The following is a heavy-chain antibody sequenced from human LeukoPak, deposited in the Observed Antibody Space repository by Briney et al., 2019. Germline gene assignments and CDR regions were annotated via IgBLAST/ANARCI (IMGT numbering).Heavy chain of an antibody. J-gene: IGHJ4*02. Sequence: SETLSLTCTVSGVSISGSYWSWIRQLPGKGLEWIGYIYYSGSTNNNPSLKSRVTISVDTSKNQFSLKLSSVTAADTAVYYCARRSFDYWGQGTLVTVSS. CDR1: GVSISGSY. CDR2: IYYSGST. V-gene: IGHV4-59*12. CDR3: ARRSFDY.